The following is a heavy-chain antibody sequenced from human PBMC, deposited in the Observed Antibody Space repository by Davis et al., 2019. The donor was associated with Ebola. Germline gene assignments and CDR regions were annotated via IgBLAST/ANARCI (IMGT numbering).Heavy chain of an antibody. J-gene: IGHJ4*02. D-gene: IGHD3-22*01. Sequence: LSLTCAASGFTFSTYWMSRVRQAPGKGLEWVANIKQDGSEKYYVDSVKGRFTISRDNAKNSLYLQMNSLRAEDTAVYYCARVVTMIVVTWGQGTLVTVSS. CDR2: IKQDGSEK. V-gene: IGHV3-7*01. CDR3: ARVVTMIVVT. CDR1: GFTFSTYW.